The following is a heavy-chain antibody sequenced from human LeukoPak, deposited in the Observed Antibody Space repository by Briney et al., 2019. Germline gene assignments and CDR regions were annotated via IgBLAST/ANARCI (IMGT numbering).Heavy chain of an antibody. D-gene: IGHD3-22*01. J-gene: IGHJ4*02. CDR2: IIPIFDTA. V-gene: IGHV1-69*01. Sequence: ASVKVSCKASGGTFSSYAISWVRQAPGQGLEWMGGIIPIFDTANYAQKFQGRVTITADESTSTAYMELSSLRSEDTAVYYCARPYDSSGYYYFGYWGQGTLVTVSS. CDR3: ARPYDSSGYYYFGY. CDR1: GGTFSSYA.